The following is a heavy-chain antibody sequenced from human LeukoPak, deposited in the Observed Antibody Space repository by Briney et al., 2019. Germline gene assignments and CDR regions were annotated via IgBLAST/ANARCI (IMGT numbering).Heavy chain of an antibody. CDR3: ARGGESRNWTPRTHDY. Sequence: SETLSLTCTVSGGSISNYYWSWIRQPPGKGLEWIGYIYYSGSTNHNPSLKSRVTISLDTSKNQFSLELTSVTAADTAVYYCARGGESRNWTPRTHDYWGQGTLVPVSS. CDR1: GGSISNYY. D-gene: IGHD1-1*01. V-gene: IGHV4-59*01. CDR2: IYYSGST. J-gene: IGHJ4*02.